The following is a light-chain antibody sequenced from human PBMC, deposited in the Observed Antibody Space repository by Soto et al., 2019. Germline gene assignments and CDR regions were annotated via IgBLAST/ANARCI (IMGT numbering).Light chain of an antibody. Sequence: QSALTQPASVSGSPGQSITISCTGTSSDVGGYNYVSWYQQHPGKAPKVMIYEVSKRPSGVSNRFSGSKSGNTASLTISGLQAEDEADYYCCSYPGSHTWVFGGGTKLTVL. CDR2: EVS. CDR1: SSDVGGYNY. J-gene: IGLJ3*02. CDR3: CSYPGSHTWV. V-gene: IGLV2-14*01.